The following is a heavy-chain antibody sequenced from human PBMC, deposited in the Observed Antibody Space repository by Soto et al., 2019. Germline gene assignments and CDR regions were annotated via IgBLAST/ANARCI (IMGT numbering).Heavy chain of an antibody. Sequence: PGGSLRLSCAASGFTFSSYWMSWVRQAPGKGLEWVANIKQDGSEKYYVDSVKGRFTISRDNAKNSLYLQMNSLRAEDTAVYYCARDRSDPVYFWSYDAFDIWGQGTMVTVSS. D-gene: IGHD3-3*01. V-gene: IGHV3-7*05. J-gene: IGHJ3*02. CDR3: ARDRSDPVYFWSYDAFDI. CDR2: IKQDGSEK. CDR1: GFTFSSYW.